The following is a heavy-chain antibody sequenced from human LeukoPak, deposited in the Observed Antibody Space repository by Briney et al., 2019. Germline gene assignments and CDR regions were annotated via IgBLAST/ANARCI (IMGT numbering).Heavy chain of an antibody. CDR3: ARGGSGWSDNWFDP. CDR1: GFSFNNYG. D-gene: IGHD6-19*01. CDR2: MWYDGSNK. V-gene: IGHV3-33*01. J-gene: IGHJ5*02. Sequence: GGSLRLSCAASGFSFNNYGMHWVRQAPGKGLEWVAVMWYDGSNKYYADSVKGRFTISRDNSKNTLYLQMNSLRVEDTAFYYCARGGSGWSDNWFDPWGQGTLVTVSS.